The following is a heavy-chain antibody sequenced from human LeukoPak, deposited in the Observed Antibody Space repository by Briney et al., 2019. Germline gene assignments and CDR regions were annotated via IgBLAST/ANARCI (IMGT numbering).Heavy chain of an antibody. D-gene: IGHD6-13*01. Sequence: GASVKVSCKASGYTFTSYGISWVRQAPGQGLEWMGWISAYNGNTNYAQKLQGRVTMTTDTSTSTACMELRSLRSDDTAVYYCAKGLSAGTDGENSFDYWGQGTLVTVSS. CDR1: GYTFTSYG. CDR3: AKGLSAGTDGENSFDY. V-gene: IGHV1-18*01. J-gene: IGHJ4*02. CDR2: ISAYNGNT.